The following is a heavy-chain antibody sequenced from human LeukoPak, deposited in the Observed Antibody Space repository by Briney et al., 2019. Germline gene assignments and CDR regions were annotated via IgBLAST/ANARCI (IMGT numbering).Heavy chain of an antibody. CDR1: GYTFTGYY. D-gene: IGHD3-9*01. Sequence: ASVKVSCKASGYTFTGYYMHWVRQAPGQGLEWMGRINPNSGGTNYAQKFQGRVTMTRDTSISTAYMELSRLRSDDTAVSYCARELRVLRYFDWSYGDYWGQGTLVTVSS. CDR2: INPNSGGT. J-gene: IGHJ4*02. CDR3: ARELRVLRYFDWSYGDY. V-gene: IGHV1-2*06.